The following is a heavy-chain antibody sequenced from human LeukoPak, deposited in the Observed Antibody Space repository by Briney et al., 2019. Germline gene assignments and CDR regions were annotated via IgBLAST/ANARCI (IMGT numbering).Heavy chain of an antibody. CDR1: GFGFTSNW. CDR3: ARRNGGNIDY. Sequence: GEALKISSKGSGFGFTSNWIGWARPMPGKGLEWMGIIYPGGSDTRYSPSFQGQVTISADKSINTAYLQWSSLKASDTAMYYCARRNGGNIDYWGQGTLVTVSS. V-gene: IGHV5-51*01. CDR2: IYPGGSDT. D-gene: IGHD2-15*01. J-gene: IGHJ4*02.